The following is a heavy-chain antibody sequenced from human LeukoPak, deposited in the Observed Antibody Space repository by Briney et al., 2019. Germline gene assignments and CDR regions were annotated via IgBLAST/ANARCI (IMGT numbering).Heavy chain of an antibody. V-gene: IGHV4-59*08. D-gene: IGHD3-16*01. J-gene: IGHJ4*02. Sequence: SETLSLTCTVSGGSMSGYYWSWIRQPPGKGLEWIGYIFSSGSSNFNPSLKSRVTISVSTSRNQFSLRLRSVTAAATAVYSCARRSNLGYYFDSWGQGILVTVSS. CDR3: ARRSNLGYYFDS. CDR2: IFSSGSS. CDR1: GGSMSGYY.